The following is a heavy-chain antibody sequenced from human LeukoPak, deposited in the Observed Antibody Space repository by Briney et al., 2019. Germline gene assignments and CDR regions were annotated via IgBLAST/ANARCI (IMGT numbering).Heavy chain of an antibody. Sequence: PSETLSLTCAVYGGSFSGYYWSWIRQPPGKGLEWIGEINHSGSTNYNPSLKSRVTISVDTSKNQFPLKLSSVTAADTAVYYCARGGTYYDFWSGEYYFDYWGQGTLVTVSS. CDR2: INHSGST. CDR1: GGSFSGYY. D-gene: IGHD3-3*01. V-gene: IGHV4-34*01. J-gene: IGHJ4*02. CDR3: ARGGTYYDFWSGEYYFDY.